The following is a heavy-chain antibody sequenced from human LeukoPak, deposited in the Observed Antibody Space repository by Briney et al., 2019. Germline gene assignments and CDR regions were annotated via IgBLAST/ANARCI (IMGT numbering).Heavy chain of an antibody. CDR1: GFTFSSYW. CDR2: INSDGSST. Sequence: GGSLRLSCAASGFTFSSYWMHWVRQTPGKGLVWVSRINSDGSSTVSADSVKGRFTISRDNAMNTLYLQMNSLRAEDTAVYFCAKHGWSYDYYYYMDVWGKGTTVTVSS. J-gene: IGHJ6*03. D-gene: IGHD6-19*01. CDR3: AKHGWSYDYYYYMDV. V-gene: IGHV3-74*01.